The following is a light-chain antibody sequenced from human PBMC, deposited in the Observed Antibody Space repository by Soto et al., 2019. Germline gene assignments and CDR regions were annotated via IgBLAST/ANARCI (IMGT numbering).Light chain of an antibody. J-gene: IGKJ2*01. CDR1: QTISTY. CDR2: AAS. V-gene: IGKV1-39*01. CDR3: QQSHGIPYT. Sequence: DIQMTQSPSSLSAAVGDRVTITCRASQTISTYLNWYQQKPGKAPKLLIYAASSLQSGVPSMFTGSGSGTDFTLTISSLQPEDFATYYCQQSHGIPYTFGQGTKLEIK.